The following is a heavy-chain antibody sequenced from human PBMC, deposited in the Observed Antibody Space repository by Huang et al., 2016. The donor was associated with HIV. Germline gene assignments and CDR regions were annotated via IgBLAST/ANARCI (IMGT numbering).Heavy chain of an antibody. D-gene: IGHD3-22*01. J-gene: IGHJ3*02. CDR1: GYTFTSYG. Sequence: QIQLMQSGPELKQPGASVKVSCKASGYTFTSYGITWVRQAPGQGPEWMGWISASSCETEYAQKFQGRVTLTTDTSTNIAYVELRSLISDDTAKYYCARDPKYHRIGYYRQRRGIDIWGQGTMVIVSS. V-gene: IGHV1-18*01. CDR2: ISASSCET. CDR3: ARDPKYHRIGYYRQRRGIDI.